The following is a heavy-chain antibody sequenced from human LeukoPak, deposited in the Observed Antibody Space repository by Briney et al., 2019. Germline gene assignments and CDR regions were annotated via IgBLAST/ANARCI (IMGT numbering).Heavy chain of an antibody. CDR2: ISPTSDIV. CDR1: GFTFSNAW. CDR3: ARVRSGWYDDY. Sequence: GGSLRLSCAASGFTFSNAWMSWVRQAPGKGLEWVSFISPTSDIVFHADSVKGRFTISRDNAKNSLYLQMNSLRDEDTAVYYCARVRSGWYDDYWGQGTLVTVSS. V-gene: IGHV3-48*02. J-gene: IGHJ4*02. D-gene: IGHD6-19*01.